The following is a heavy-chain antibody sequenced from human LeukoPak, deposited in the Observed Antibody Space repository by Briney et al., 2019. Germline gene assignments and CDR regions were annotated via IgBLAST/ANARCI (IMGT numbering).Heavy chain of an antibody. CDR1: GFSFSSYA. CDR2: ISYDGSNK. V-gene: IGHV3-30*04. CDR3: ASPGEWLVLGFDY. Sequence: GGSLRLSCAASGFSFSSYAMHWVRQAPGKGLEWVAVISYDGSNKYYADSVKGRFTISRDNSKNTLYLQMNSLRAEDTAVYYCASPGEWLVLGFDYWGQGTLVTVSS. D-gene: IGHD6-19*01. J-gene: IGHJ4*02.